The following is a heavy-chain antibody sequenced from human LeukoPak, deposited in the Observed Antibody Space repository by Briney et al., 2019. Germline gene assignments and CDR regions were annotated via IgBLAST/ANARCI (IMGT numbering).Heavy chain of an antibody. Sequence: GRSLRLSCAASGFTFSSYAMHWVRQAPGKGLEWVAVISHDGSNKYYADSVKGRFTISRDNSKNTLYLQMNSLRAEDTAVYYCARSYVPNYYYYYYYMDVWGKGTTVTVSS. D-gene: IGHD1-1*01. CDR3: ARSYVPNYYYYYYYMDV. CDR2: ISHDGSNK. J-gene: IGHJ6*03. CDR1: GFTFSSYA. V-gene: IGHV3-30*01.